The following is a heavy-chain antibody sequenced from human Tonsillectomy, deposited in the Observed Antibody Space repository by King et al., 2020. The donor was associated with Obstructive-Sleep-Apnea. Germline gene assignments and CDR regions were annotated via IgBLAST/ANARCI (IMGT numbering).Heavy chain of an antibody. CDR1: GGTFSSYA. J-gene: IGHJ6*02. Sequence: QLVQSGAEVKKPGSSVKVSCKASGGTFSSYAISWVRQAPGQGLEWMGGIIPILGIANYAQKFQGRVTITAHKSTSTAYMELSSLRSEDTAVYYCARDPEDIVVVVAATPVYYGMDVWGQGTTVTVSS. CDR3: ARDPEDIVVVVAATPVYYGMDV. V-gene: IGHV1-69*10. CDR2: IIPILGIA. D-gene: IGHD2-15*01.